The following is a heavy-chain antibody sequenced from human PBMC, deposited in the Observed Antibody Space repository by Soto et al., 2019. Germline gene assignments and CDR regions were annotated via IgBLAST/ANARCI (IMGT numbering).Heavy chain of an antibody. J-gene: IGHJ3*02. D-gene: IGHD4-17*01. CDR2: ISSNGGST. CDR3: ARGDYGDYGNAFDI. Sequence: VQLVESGGGLVQPGGSLRLSCAASGFTFSSYAMHWVRQAPGKGLEYVSAISSNGGSTYYANSVKGRFTISRDNSKNTLYLQMGSLRAEDMAVYYCARGDYGDYGNAFDIWGQGTMVTVSS. CDR1: GFTFSSYA. V-gene: IGHV3-64*01.